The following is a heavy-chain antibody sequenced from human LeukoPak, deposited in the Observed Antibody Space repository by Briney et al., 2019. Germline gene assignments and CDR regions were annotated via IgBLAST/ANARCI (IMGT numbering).Heavy chain of an antibody. D-gene: IGHD4-11*01. CDR2: FDPEDGET. CDR1: GYTLTELS. J-gene: IGHJ4*02. Sequence: ASVTVSFTVSGYTLTELSMHWVRQAPGKGLEWMGGFDPEDGETIYAQKFQGRVTMTEDTSTDTAYMELSSLRSEDTAVYYCATDYRYSNSFDYWGQGTLVTVSS. CDR3: ATDYRYSNSFDY. V-gene: IGHV1-24*01.